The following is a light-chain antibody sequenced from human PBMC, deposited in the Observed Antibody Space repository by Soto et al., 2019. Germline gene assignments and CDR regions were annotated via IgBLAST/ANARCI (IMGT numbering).Light chain of an antibody. V-gene: IGLV1-44*01. Sequence: QSVLTQPPSASGTPGQKVNISCSGSSSNIGSNTVNWYQQLPGTAPKLLIYSNNQRPSGLPDRFSGSKSGTSASLAISGLQSEEEADYFCAAWDDSLVVFGGGTKLTVL. CDR3: AAWDDSLVV. J-gene: IGLJ2*01. CDR2: SNN. CDR1: SSNIGSNT.